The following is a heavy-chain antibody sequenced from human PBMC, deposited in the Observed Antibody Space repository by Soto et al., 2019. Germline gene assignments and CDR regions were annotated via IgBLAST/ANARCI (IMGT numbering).Heavy chain of an antibody. CDR3: ARSMTTVVTLDY. D-gene: IGHD4-17*01. CDR1: GGSISSSSYY. Sequence: QLQLQESGPGLVKPSETLSLTCTVSGGSISSSSYYWGWIRQPPGKGLEWIGSIYYSGSTYYNPSLKSRVTISVDTSKNQFSLKLSSVTAADPAVYYCARSMTTVVTLDYWGQGTLVTVSS. J-gene: IGHJ4*02. V-gene: IGHV4-39*01. CDR2: IYYSGST.